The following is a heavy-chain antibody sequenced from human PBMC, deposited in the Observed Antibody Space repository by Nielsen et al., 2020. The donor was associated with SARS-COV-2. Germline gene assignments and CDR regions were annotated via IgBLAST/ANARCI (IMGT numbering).Heavy chain of an antibody. D-gene: IGHD1-26*01. Sequence: WVRQAPGQGLEWMGRIIPILGIANYAQKFQGRVTITADESTSTAYMELGSLRSEDTAVYYCARDRVIVGATTGVDYYYGMDVWGQGTTVTVSS. CDR2: IIPILGIA. CDR3: ARDRVIVGATTGVDYYYGMDV. V-gene: IGHV1-69*04. J-gene: IGHJ6*02.